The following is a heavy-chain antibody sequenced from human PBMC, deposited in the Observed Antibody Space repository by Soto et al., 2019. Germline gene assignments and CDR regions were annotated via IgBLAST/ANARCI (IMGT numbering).Heavy chain of an antibody. CDR3: ERKDSGYGDYMDV. J-gene: IGHJ6*03. D-gene: IGHD5-12*01. V-gene: IGHV4-31*03. CDR1: GGSISSGGYS. Sequence: QVQLQESGPGLVKPSQTLSLTCTVSGGSISSGGYSWSWFRQHPGKGLEWIGYIYYSGSTYYNPSLKSRVTMSVDTSENQFSLRLSXVTAADTAVFYCERKDSGYGDYMDVWGKGTTVTVSS. CDR2: IYYSGST.